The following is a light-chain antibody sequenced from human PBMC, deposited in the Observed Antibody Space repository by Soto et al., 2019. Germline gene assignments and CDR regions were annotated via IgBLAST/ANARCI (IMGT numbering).Light chain of an antibody. CDR3: QQYSNWPRT. J-gene: IGKJ1*01. V-gene: IGKV3-15*01. CDR2: GAS. Sequence: DIVLTQSPATLSVSPGERATLSCRASQTVSNSYLAWYQQKPGQAPRLLIYGASTRAAGIPPRFSGGGSGTEFTLTISSLQSEDFAVYYCQQYSNWPRTFGRGIKVEIK. CDR1: QTVSNSY.